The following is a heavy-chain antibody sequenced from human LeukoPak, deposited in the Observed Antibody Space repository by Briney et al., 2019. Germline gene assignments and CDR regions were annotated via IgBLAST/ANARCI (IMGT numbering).Heavy chain of an antibody. Sequence: GASVKVSCKPSGYTFISYGISWVRQAPGQGLEWMGWVSTYNGNTNYAQKLQGRVTMTTDTLTSTVYMELRSLRSDDTAVCYCARERGSYSRVDYWGQGTLVTVSS. CDR3: ARERGSYSRVDY. CDR2: VSTYNGNT. D-gene: IGHD3-10*01. CDR1: GYTFISYG. V-gene: IGHV1-18*01. J-gene: IGHJ4*02.